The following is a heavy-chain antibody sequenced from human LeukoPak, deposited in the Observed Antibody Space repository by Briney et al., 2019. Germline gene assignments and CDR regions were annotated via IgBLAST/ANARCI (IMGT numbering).Heavy chain of an antibody. CDR3: ARTTGLDK. Sequence: GGSLRLSCAASGFTFSSYGMHWVRQAPGKGLEWVAVIWSAGGDKYYADSVKGRFTISRDNSKSTLFLQMNSLRAEDTAVYYCARTTGLDKWGQGTLVTVSS. D-gene: IGHD2-2*03. J-gene: IGHJ4*02. CDR2: IWSAGGDK. V-gene: IGHV3-33*01. CDR1: GFTFSSYG.